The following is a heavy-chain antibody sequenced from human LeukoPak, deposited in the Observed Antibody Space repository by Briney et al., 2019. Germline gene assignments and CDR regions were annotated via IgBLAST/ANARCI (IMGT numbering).Heavy chain of an antibody. J-gene: IGHJ4*02. Sequence: GGSLRLSCAASGFTFSSYSMNWVRQAPGKGLEWVSYISSSSSTICYADSVKGRFTISRDNAKNSLYLQMNSLRAEDTAVYYCARELGIFDYWGQGTLVTVSS. CDR3: ARELGIFDY. CDR2: ISSSSSTI. V-gene: IGHV3-48*01. D-gene: IGHD7-27*01. CDR1: GFTFSSYS.